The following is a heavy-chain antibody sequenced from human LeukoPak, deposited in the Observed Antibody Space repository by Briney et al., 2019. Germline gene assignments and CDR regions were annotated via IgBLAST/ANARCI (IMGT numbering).Heavy chain of an antibody. J-gene: IGHJ4*02. CDR2: IYYSGST. CDR3: ARDDDSSGYFDY. V-gene: IGHV4-31*03. Sequence: SETLSLTCTVSGGSISSGGYYWSWIRQHPGKGLEWIGYIYYSGSTYYNPSLKSRVTISVVTSKNQFSLKLSSVTAADTAVYYCARDDDSSGYFDYWGQGTLVTVSS. D-gene: IGHD3-22*01. CDR1: GGSISSGGYY.